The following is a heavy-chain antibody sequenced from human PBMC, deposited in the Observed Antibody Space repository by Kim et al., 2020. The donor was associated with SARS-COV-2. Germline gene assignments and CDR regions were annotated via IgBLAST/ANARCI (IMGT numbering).Heavy chain of an antibody. CDR1: GYTFTGYY. CDR3: ARVGPVGYDSSGRFDY. Sequence: ASVKVSCKASGYTFTGYYMHWVRQAPGQGLEWMGRINPNSGGTNYAQKFQGRVTMTRDTSISTAYMELSRLRSDDTAVYYCARVGPVGYDSSGRFDYWGQGTLVTVSS. D-gene: IGHD3-22*01. J-gene: IGHJ4*02. V-gene: IGHV1-2*06. CDR2: INPNSGGT.